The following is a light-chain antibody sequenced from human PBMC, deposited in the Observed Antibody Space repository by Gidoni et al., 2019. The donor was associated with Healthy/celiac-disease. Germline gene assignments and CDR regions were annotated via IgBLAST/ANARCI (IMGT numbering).Light chain of an antibody. CDR2: GAS. CDR1: QSVSSN. CDR3: QQYNNWPLT. J-gene: IGKJ4*01. V-gene: IGKV3-15*01. Sequence: EIVMTQSPATLSVSPGDRATLSCRASQSVSSNVAWYQQKPGQAPRLLIDGASTRATGIPARFSGSGSGTEFTLTISSLQSEDFAVYYCQQYNNWPLTFGGGTKVEIK.